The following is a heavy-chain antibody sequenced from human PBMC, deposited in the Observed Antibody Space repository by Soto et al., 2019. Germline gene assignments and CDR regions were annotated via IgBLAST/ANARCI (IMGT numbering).Heavy chain of an antibody. V-gene: IGHV1-46*01. CDR3: ARDSPQEDVVVVPAAIRRPYYYYGMDV. J-gene: IGHJ6*02. D-gene: IGHD2-2*01. Sequence: ASVKVSCKASGYTFTSYYMHWVRQAPGQGLEWMGIINPSGGSTSYAQKFQGRVTMTRDTSTSTVYMELSSLRSEDTAVYYCARDSPQEDVVVVPAAIRRPYYYYGMDVWGQGTTGTAP. CDR1: GYTFTSYY. CDR2: INPSGGST.